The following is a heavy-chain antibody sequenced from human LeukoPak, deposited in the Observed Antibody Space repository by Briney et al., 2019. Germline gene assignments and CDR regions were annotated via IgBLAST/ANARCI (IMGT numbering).Heavy chain of an antibody. CDR1: GFTFNTYA. Sequence: SGGSLRLSCAASGFTFNTYAMSWVRQAPGKGLEWVSALSGNGGNTYYADSVKGRFTGSRDNSKKTLYLQMNSLRAEDTAIYHCAKDYFSGGWYYFDFWGQGTLFTVSS. D-gene: IGHD6-19*01. CDR2: LSGNGGNT. J-gene: IGHJ4*02. V-gene: IGHV3-23*01. CDR3: AKDYFSGGWYYFDF.